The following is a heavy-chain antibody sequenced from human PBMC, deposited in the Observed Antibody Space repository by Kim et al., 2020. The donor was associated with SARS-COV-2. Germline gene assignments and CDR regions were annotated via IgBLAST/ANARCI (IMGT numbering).Heavy chain of an antibody. CDR3: ARDNDFWSGLIDF. J-gene: IGHJ4*02. Sequence: YAQTFQGRVTVTADESTSTAYMELSNLSPEDTAVYYCARDNDFWSGLIDFWGQGTLVTVSS. V-gene: IGHV1-69*01. D-gene: IGHD3-3*01.